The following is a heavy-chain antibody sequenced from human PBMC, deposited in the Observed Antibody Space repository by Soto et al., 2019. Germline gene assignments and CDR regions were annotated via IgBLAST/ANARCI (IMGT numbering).Heavy chain of an antibody. Sequence: ASVQVPCKTSGYTFSNYGIIWVRQAPGQPLEWLGWISLYSDGTNYAQKFQGRVSMTTDTSTTTAYMELRSLRSDDTAVYYCARVVPGAEAWFGPWGQGTLVTVSS. J-gene: IGHJ5*02. D-gene: IGHD2-2*01. CDR2: ISLYSDGT. CDR3: ARVVPGAEAWFGP. CDR1: GYTFSNYG. V-gene: IGHV1-18*01.